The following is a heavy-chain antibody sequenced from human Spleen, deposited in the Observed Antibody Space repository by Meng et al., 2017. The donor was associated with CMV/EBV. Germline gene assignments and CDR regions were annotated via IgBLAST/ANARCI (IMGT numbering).Heavy chain of an antibody. Sequence: SVKVSCKASGGTFSSYAISWVRQAPGQGLEWMGGIIPIFGTANYAQKFQGRVTITTDESTSTASMELSSLRSEDTAVYYCAREPPGRYYDSSGWGVYGMDVWGQGTTVTVSS. V-gene: IGHV1-69*05. CDR2: IIPIFGTA. D-gene: IGHD3-22*01. CDR3: AREPPGRYYDSSGWGVYGMDV. CDR1: GGTFSSYA. J-gene: IGHJ6*02.